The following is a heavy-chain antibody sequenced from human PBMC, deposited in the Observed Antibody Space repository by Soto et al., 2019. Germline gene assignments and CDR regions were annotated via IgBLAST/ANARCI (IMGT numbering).Heavy chain of an antibody. V-gene: IGHV3-23*01. CDR3: AKGLYDNSGYYYTD. J-gene: IGHJ4*02. CDR1: GFSFSIYV. CDR2: ISSSGGTP. D-gene: IGHD3-22*01. Sequence: EVQLLESGGGLVQPGGSLRVSCAASGFSFSIYVMTWVRQAPGKGLEWVSSISSSGGTPYYEDSVKGRFTISTDNSKDTLFLQMHSLRAEDTAVYFCAKGLYDNSGYYYTDWGQGTLVTVSS.